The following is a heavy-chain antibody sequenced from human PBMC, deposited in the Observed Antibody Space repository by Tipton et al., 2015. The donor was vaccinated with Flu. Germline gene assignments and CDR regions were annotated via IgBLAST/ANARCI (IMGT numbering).Heavy chain of an antibody. D-gene: IGHD6-13*01. CDR1: GDSISSGYY. V-gene: IGHV4-38-2*02. Sequence: TLSLTCTVSGDSISSGYYWGWIRQPPGKGLEWIGSIYHTGSTYYNPSLKSRVTISVDTSKNQFSLKLSSVTAADTAVYYCARGIYISSSWYVGRGDPNKNDYWGQGTLVTVSS. CDR2: IYHTGST. J-gene: IGHJ4*02. CDR3: ARGIYISSSWYVGRGDPNKNDY.